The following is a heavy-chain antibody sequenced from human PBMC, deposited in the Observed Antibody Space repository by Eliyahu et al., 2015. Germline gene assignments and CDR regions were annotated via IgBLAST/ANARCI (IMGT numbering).Heavy chain of an antibody. CDR3: ARDLEYSSSDFDY. CDR1: GYXISSGYX. Sequence: QVQLQESGPGLVKPSXTLSLTXXVXGYXISSGYXXGWIRQPPGXGLEWIGSXYHSGSTYYNPSLKSRVTISVDTSKNQFSLKLSSVTAADTAVYYCARDLEYSSSDFDYWGQGTLVTVSS. V-gene: IGHV4-38-2*02. CDR2: XYHSGST. D-gene: IGHD6-6*01. J-gene: IGHJ4*02.